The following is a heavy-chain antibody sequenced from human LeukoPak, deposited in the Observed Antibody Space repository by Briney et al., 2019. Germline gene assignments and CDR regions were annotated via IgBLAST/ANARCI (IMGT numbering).Heavy chain of an antibody. CDR1: GFTFSSYA. D-gene: IGHD5-24*01. V-gene: IGHV3-23*01. Sequence: GGSLKLSCVASGFTFSSYALGWVRQAPGKRPEWVSSLTDSGGTTYYVDSVKGRFTISRDNSKNTLYLHMNSLRAEDTAMYYCAKKRDAFDIWGQGTVVAVSS. CDR2: LTDSGGTT. CDR3: AKKRDAFDI. J-gene: IGHJ3*02.